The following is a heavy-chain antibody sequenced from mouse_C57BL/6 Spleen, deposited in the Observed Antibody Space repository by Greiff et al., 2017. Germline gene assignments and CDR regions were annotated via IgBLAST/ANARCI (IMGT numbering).Heavy chain of an antibody. CDR1: GYTFTDYE. D-gene: IGHD4-1*02. J-gene: IGHJ4*01. CDR3: TRSNWDNYAMDY. V-gene: IGHV1-15*01. CDR2: IDPETGGT. Sequence: QVQLQQSGAELVRPGASVTLSCKASGYTFTDYEMHWVKQTPVHGLEWIGAIDPETGGTAYNQKFKGKAILTADKSSSTAYMALRSQTAEDSAVYYCTRSNWDNYAMDYWGQGTSVTVSS.